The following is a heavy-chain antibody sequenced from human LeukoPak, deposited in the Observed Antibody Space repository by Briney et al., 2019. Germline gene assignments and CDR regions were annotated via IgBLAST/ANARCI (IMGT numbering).Heavy chain of an antibody. D-gene: IGHD3-22*01. CDR2: IYESGST. CDR3: ARHIHYYDL. Sequence: PSETLSLTCIVSGVSIKSYYWSWIRQPPGKGLEWIGYIYESGSTSYNPALKSRVTISADTSKNQFSLRLRSVTAADTAMYYCARHIHYYDLWGQGTLVSVSA. V-gene: IGHV4-59*08. CDR1: GVSIKSYY. J-gene: IGHJ4*02.